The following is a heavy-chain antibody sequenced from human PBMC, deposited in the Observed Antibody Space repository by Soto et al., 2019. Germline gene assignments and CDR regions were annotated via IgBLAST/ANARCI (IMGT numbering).Heavy chain of an antibody. CDR2: IGGGNDDT. CDR3: ATDRMNHNFGWDPFDI. Sequence: PGGCLRLSWVASGITFSMYAMSWVRQEPGKGLEWVSGIGGGNDDTYYADSVKGRFTISRDNSKSTLSLQMNGLRAEDTGVYYSATDRMNHNFGWDPFDIWGQG. J-gene: IGHJ3*02. CDR1: GITFSMYA. D-gene: IGHD2-15*01. V-gene: IGHV3-23*01.